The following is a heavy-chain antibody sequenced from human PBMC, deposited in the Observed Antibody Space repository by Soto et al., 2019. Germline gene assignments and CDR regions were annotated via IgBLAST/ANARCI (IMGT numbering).Heavy chain of an antibody. V-gene: IGHV4-4*07. CDR3: ARGPYYDFWSGYYFDY. Sequence: SETLSLTCTVSGGSISSYYWSWIRQPAGKGLEWIGRIYTSGSTNYNPSLKSRVTMSVDTSKNQFSLKLSSVTAADTAVYYCARGPYYDFWSGYYFDYRGQGTLVTVSS. CDR1: GGSISSYY. D-gene: IGHD3-3*01. CDR2: IYTSGST. J-gene: IGHJ4*02.